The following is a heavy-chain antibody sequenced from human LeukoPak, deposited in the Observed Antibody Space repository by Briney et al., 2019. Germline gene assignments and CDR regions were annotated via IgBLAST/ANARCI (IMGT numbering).Heavy chain of an antibody. CDR1: GFIFSSYA. V-gene: IGHV3-23*01. D-gene: IGHD4-17*01. J-gene: IGHJ6*02. Sequence: GGSLRLSCAVSGFIFSSYAMSWVRQAPGKGLEWVSGISYSGGRTYYADSVEGRFTISRDNSKNTVYLQMNSLRVEDTAVYYCAKEVSNGDYNILGYYYNGMDVWGQGTTVTVSS. CDR3: AKEVSNGDYNILGYYYNGMDV. CDR2: ISYSGGRT.